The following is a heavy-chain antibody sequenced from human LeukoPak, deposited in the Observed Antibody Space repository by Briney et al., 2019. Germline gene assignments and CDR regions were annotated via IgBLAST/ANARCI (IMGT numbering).Heavy chain of an antibody. V-gene: IGHV3-21*01. J-gene: IGHJ6*02. D-gene: IGHD2-15*01. Sequence: GGSLRLSCAASGFTFSSYSMNWVRQAPGKGLEWVSSISSRSTYIYYADSVKGRFTISRDNAKSSLYLQMNSLKAEDTAVYYCATDSKGGYDYYYGMDVWGQGTTVTVSS. CDR1: GFTFSSYS. CDR2: ISSRSTYI. CDR3: ATDSKGGYDYYYGMDV.